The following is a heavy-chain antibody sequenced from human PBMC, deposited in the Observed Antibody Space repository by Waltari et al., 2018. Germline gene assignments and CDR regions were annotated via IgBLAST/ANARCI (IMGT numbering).Heavy chain of an antibody. CDR2: IYYSGST. D-gene: IGHD3-3*01. V-gene: IGHV4-59*11. CDR1: GGSISSHY. CDR3: ARDWSLPEEGYYYYGMDV. J-gene: IGHJ6*02. Sequence: QVQLQESGPGLVTPSETLSLTCTVSGGSISSHYWSWIRQPPGKGLEWIGYIYYSGSTNYNPSRKSRVTISVDTSKNQFSLKLSSVTAADTAVYYCARDWSLPEEGYYYYGMDVWGQGTTVTVSS.